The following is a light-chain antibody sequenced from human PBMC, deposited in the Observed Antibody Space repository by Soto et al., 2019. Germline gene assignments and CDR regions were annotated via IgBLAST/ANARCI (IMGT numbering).Light chain of an antibody. CDR3: GTWDSSLSAHVV. Sequence: QSVLTQPPSLSAAPGQEVTISCSGSGSNVGYNSVSWYQQLPGTAPKLLIYDNYKRPSGIPARFSGSKSGTSATLGITGLQTGDEADYYCGTWDSSLSAHVVFGGGTKVTVL. CDR1: GSNVGYNS. CDR2: DNY. J-gene: IGLJ2*01. V-gene: IGLV1-51*01.